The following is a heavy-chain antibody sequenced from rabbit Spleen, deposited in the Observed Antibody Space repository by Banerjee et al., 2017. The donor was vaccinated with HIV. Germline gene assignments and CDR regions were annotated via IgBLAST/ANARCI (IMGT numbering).Heavy chain of an antibody. Sequence: QSLEESGGDLVQPEGSLTLTCTASGFSFSSYYYMCWVRQAPGKGLESIACNYGGDGGSTWYASWAKGRFTISKTSSTTVTLQVTSLTAADTATYFCARGSAAMTMVITGFYFNLWGQGTLVTV. CDR1: GFSFSSYYY. CDR2: NYGGDGGST. J-gene: IGHJ4*01. CDR3: ARGSAAMTMVITGFYFNL. V-gene: IGHV1S40*01. D-gene: IGHD2-1*01.